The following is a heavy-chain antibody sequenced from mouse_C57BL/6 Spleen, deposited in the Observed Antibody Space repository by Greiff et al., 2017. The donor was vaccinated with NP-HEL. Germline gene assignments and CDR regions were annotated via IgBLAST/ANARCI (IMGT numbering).Heavy chain of an antibody. Sequence: EVQLQQSGPELVKPGASVKISCKASGYTFTDYYMNWVKQSHGKSLEWIGDINPNNGGTSYKQKFKGKATLTVDKSSSTAYMERRSLTSEDSAVYYCARNYGHYFDYWGQGTTLTVSS. D-gene: IGHD1-1*01. CDR1: GYTFTDYY. V-gene: IGHV1-26*01. J-gene: IGHJ2*01. CDR3: ARNYGHYFDY. CDR2: INPNNGGT.